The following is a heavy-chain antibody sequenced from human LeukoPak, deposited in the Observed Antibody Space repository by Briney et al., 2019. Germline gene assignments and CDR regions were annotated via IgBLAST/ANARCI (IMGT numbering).Heavy chain of an antibody. J-gene: IGHJ5*02. CDR1: GGSIISNNFY. Sequence: PSQTLSLTCTVSGGSIISNNFYWSWIRQPAGKGLEWIGYIYYSGSTYYNPSLKSRVTISVDTSKNQFSLKLSSVTAADTAVYYCASREFGRGFDPWGQGTLVTVSS. CDR2: IYYSGST. CDR3: ASREFGRGFDP. D-gene: IGHD3-16*01. V-gene: IGHV4-30-4*01.